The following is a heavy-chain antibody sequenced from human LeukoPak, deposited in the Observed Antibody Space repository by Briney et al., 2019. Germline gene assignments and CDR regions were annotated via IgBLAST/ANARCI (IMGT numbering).Heavy chain of an antibody. J-gene: IGHJ2*01. D-gene: IGHD3-22*01. V-gene: IGHV4-39*01. Sequence: PSETLSLTCTVSGGSISSSSYYWGWIRQPPGKGLEWIGSIYYSGSTYYNPSLKSRVTISVDTSKNQFSLKLSSVTAADTAAYYCARLVSSYWYFDLWGRGTLVTVSS. CDR3: ARLVSSYWYFDL. CDR1: GGSISSSSYY. CDR2: IYYSGST.